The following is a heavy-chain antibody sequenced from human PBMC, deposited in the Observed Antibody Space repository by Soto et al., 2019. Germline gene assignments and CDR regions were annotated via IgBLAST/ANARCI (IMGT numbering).Heavy chain of an antibody. Sequence: EVHLVESGGGSVQPGGSLKLSCAGSGFAFSSYWIHWVRQVPGKGLVWVSRINGDGSTTSYAVSVRGRFTVSRDNAQDTLLLQMNSLRVEDASLYYCARVGQGRYYFDYWGQGTLVTVSS. CDR2: INGDGSTT. J-gene: IGHJ4*02. CDR3: ARVGQGRYYFDY. V-gene: IGHV3-74*01. CDR1: GFAFSSYW.